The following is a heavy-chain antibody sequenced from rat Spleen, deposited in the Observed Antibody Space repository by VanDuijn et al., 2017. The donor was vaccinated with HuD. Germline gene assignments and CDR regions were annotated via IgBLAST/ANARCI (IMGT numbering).Heavy chain of an antibody. J-gene: IGHJ3*01. CDR2: ITYDGSTT. D-gene: IGHD1-11*01. CDR1: GFTFSDYY. Sequence: EVRLVESDGGLVQPGGSLKLSCAASGFTFSDYYMAWVRQAPTKWLDWVATITYDGSTTYYRDSVKGRFTISRDNTKSTLYLQMDSLRSEDTATYYCARDYRGYSDWFAYWGQGTLVTVSS. CDR3: ARDYRGYSDWFAY. V-gene: IGHV5-7*01.